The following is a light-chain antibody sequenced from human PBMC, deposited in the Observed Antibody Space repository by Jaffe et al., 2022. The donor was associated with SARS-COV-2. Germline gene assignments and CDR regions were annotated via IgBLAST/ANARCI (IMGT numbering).Light chain of an antibody. CDR2: LGS. CDR1: QSLLHSNGRNY. CDR3: MQGLELPRT. V-gene: IGKV2-28*01. J-gene: IGKJ1*01. Sequence: DIVMTQSPLSLPVTPGEPASMSCRSSQSLLHSNGRNYLDWYLQRPGQSPQLLISLGSNRASGVPDRFSGSGSGTDFTLKINRVEAEDVGIYYCMQGLELPRTFGQGTRVEIK.